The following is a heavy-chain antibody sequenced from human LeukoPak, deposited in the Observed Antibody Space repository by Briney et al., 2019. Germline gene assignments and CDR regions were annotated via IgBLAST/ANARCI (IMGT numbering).Heavy chain of an antibody. CDR2: IYYGGST. V-gene: IGHV4-59*08. CDR1: GGSISSYY. CDR3: ARHGAGSGYSLLYWFDP. D-gene: IGHD1-26*01. Sequence: SETLSLTCTVSGGSISSYYWSWIRQPPGKGLEWIGYIYYGGSTNYNPSLKSRVTISVDTSKNQFSLKLSSVTAADTAVYYCARHGAGSGYSLLYWFDPWGQGTLVTVSS. J-gene: IGHJ5*02.